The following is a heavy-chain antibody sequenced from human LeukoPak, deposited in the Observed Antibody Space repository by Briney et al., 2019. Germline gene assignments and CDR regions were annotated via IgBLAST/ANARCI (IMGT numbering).Heavy chain of an antibody. D-gene: IGHD6-13*01. CDR1: GDSISSIISY. CDR3: ARGLYSSSWYY. J-gene: IGHJ4*02. V-gene: IGHV4-39*07. Sequence: SETLSLTCTVSGDSISSIISYWGWVRQPPGKGLEWIGTFYSSGSTHYNPSLKSRVTISVDTSKNQFSLKLSSVTAADTAVYYCARGLYSSSWYYWGQGTLVTVSS. CDR2: FYSSGST.